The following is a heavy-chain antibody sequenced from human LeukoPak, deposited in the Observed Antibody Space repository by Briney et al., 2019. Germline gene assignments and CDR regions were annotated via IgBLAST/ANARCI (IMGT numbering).Heavy chain of an antibody. Sequence: ASVKVSCKASGGTFSSYAISWVRQAPGQGLEWMGGIILVSGTANYAQKFQGTVTITTDESTSTAYIELSSLRSEDTAVYYCARVSGVYFDYWGKGTLVTVSS. CDR2: IILVSGTA. CDR3: ARVSGVYFDY. V-gene: IGHV1-69*05. J-gene: IGHJ4*02. D-gene: IGHD1-26*01. CDR1: GGTFSSYA.